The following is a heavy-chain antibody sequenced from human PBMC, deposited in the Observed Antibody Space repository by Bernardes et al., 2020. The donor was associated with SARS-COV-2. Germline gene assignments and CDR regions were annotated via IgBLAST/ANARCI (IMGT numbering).Heavy chain of an antibody. CDR3: VRDVAVTGTHFDY. CDR1: GFTFRSYW. V-gene: IGHV3-74*01. CDR2: INSDGSST. D-gene: IGHD2-21*02. J-gene: IGHJ4*02. Sequence: GGSLRLSCAASGFTFRSYWMHWVRQAPGKGLVWVSRINSDGSSTRYADSVKGRFTISRDNAKNTLYLQMNSLRAEDTAVYYCVRDVAVTGTHFDYWGQGTLVTVSS.